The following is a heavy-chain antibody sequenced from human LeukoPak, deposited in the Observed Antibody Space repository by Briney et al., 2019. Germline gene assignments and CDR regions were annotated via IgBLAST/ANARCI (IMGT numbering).Heavy chain of an antibody. CDR2: IYTSGST. CDR1: GGSISSYY. J-gene: IGHJ3*02. D-gene: IGHD2-2*02. CDR3: ARGFDGYCSSSSCYNYAFDI. Sequence: SETLSLTCTVSGGSISSYYWSWIRQPAGKGLEWIGRIYTSGSTNYNPPLKSRVTMSVDTSKNQFSLKLSSVTAADTAVYYCARGFDGYCSSSSCYNYAFDIWGQGTMVTVSS. V-gene: IGHV4-4*07.